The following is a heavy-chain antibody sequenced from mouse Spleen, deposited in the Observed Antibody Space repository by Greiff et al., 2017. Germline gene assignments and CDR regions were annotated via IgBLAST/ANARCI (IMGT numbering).Heavy chain of an antibody. CDR2: IDPETGGT. CDR1: GYTFTDYE. V-gene: IGHV1-15*01. D-gene: IGHD4-1*02. CDR3: TATGTGEGY. Sequence: VKLVESGAELVRPGASVTLSCKASGYTFTDYEMHWVKQTPVHGLEWIGAIDPETGGTAYNQKFKGKAILTADKSSSTAYMELRSLTSEDSAVYYCTATGTGEGYWGQGTTLTVSS. J-gene: IGHJ2*01.